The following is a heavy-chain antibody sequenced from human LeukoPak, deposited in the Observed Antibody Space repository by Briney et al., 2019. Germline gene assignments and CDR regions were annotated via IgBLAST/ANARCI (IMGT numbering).Heavy chain of an antibody. CDR1: GFAFSIDE. J-gene: IGHJ6*02. CDR2: ICSGGSSM. V-gene: IGHV3-48*03. Sequence: VGCLRPSCAASGFAFSIDEMDWVRQAPGKRLEWGSFICSGGSSMYYVDSVKGRFTISRNSARNLLYLHMNSLRAEDTAVYYCARWYCSGPSCRYYCFGMDVWGQGTTVTVSS. CDR3: ARWYCSGPSCRYYCFGMDV. D-gene: IGHD2-2*01.